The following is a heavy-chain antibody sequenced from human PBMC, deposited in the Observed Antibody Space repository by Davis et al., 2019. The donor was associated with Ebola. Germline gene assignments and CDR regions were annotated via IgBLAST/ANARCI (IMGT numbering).Heavy chain of an antibody. J-gene: IGHJ4*02. CDR1: GFTFGDYA. CDR2: IRSRAYAGTT. CDR3: SREATGTGPLDY. D-gene: IGHD6-13*01. Sequence: GASLKISCTASGFTFGDYALSWFRQAPGKGLEWVGFIRSRAYAGTTEYAASVQGRFTISRDDSKSIAYLQMNSLKTEDTAVYYCSREATGTGPLDYWGQGTLVTVSS. V-gene: IGHV3-49*03.